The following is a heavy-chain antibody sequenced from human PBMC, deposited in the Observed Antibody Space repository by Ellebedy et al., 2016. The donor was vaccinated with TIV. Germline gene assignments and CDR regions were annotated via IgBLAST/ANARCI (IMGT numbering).Heavy chain of an antibody. J-gene: IGHJ6*02. D-gene: IGHD4-11*01. V-gene: IGHV4-39*07. CDR1: GGSISSTSYY. CDR2: IYYSGST. CDR3: ARNRQPRLYFYYYGMDV. Sequence: MPSETLSLTCTVSGGSISSTSYYWDWIRQPPGKGLEWIGGIYYSGSTYYNPSLKSRVTLSIDTSTNQFSLQLASVTAADTAVYYCARNRQPRLYFYYYGMDVWGQGTTVTVSS.